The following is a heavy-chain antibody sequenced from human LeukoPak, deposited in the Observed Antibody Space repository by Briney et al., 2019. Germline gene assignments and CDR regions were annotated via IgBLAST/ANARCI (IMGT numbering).Heavy chain of an antibody. Sequence: SETLSLTCTVSGGSISSYYWSWIRRPPGKGLEWIGYIYYSGSTNYNPSLKSRVTISVDTSKNQFSLKLSSVTAADTAVYYCAGDLQYSSSWFSYWGQGTLVTVSS. V-gene: IGHV4-59*01. J-gene: IGHJ4*02. CDR3: AGDLQYSSSWFSY. CDR2: IYYSGST. CDR1: GGSISSYY. D-gene: IGHD6-6*01.